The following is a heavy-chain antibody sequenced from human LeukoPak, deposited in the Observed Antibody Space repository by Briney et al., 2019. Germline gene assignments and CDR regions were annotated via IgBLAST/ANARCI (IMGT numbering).Heavy chain of an antibody. CDR3: ARARWYSSGWWTNDY. Sequence: GGSLRLSCAASGFTFGSYWMTWVRQAPGKGLEWVANIKQDGTEEYYVDSVKGRFTISRDNVKKSLYLQMNSLRAEDTAVYYCARARWYSSGWWTNDYWGQGTLVTVSS. J-gene: IGHJ4*02. V-gene: IGHV3-7*01. CDR2: IKQDGTEE. D-gene: IGHD6-19*01. CDR1: GFTFGSYW.